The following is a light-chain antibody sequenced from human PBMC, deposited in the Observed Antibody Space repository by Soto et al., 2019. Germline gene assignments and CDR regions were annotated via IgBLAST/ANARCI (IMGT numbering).Light chain of an antibody. Sequence: QSVLTQPPSVSGAPGQRVTMSCTGSSSNIGAGYDVHWFQQLPGTAPRLLIYGNINRLAGVPARFSGSKSGTSASLAITGLNAEDEADYYCQSYDSSLSAWVFGGGTKLTVL. CDR1: SSNIGAGYD. J-gene: IGLJ3*02. CDR3: QSYDSSLSAWV. V-gene: IGLV1-40*01. CDR2: GNI.